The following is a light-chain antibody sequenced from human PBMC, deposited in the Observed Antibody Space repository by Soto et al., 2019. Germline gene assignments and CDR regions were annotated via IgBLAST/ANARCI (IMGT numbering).Light chain of an antibody. CDR3: QQYDILPIT. CDR1: QDINIY. J-gene: IGKJ5*01. Sequence: DIQITQSPASLFACVVDRVTITCQATQDINIYLNWYQQKPGKAPNLLIYDASNLEIGVPSRFSGSGSGTHFTFTISSLQTEDIGTYYCQQYDILPITFGRGTRLEIK. V-gene: IGKV1-33*01. CDR2: DAS.